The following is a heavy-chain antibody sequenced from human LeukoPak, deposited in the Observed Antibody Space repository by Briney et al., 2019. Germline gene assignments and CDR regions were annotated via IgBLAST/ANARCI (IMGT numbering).Heavy chain of an antibody. Sequence: QPGGSLRLSCAASGFTLSSYWMHWVRQAPGKGLVWVSRFNSAGSSTSYADSVKGRFTISRDNAKNTLYLQMNSLRAEDTAVYYCARVRDPPPKRYQLLPYRDYMDVWGKGTTVTVSS. V-gene: IGHV3-74*01. CDR3: ARVRDPPPKRYQLLPYRDYMDV. J-gene: IGHJ6*03. CDR2: FNSAGSST. D-gene: IGHD2-2*01. CDR1: GFTLSSYW.